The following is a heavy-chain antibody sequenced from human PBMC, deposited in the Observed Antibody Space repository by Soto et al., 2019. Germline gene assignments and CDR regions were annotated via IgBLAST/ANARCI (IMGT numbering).Heavy chain of an antibody. Sequence: GAPVKVSCKDSGYRFTSYGISWVRQAPGQGLEWMGWISAYNGNTNYAQKLQGRVTMTTDTSTSTAYMELGSLRSDDTAVYYCAREGVLWGAMVTYGYYYYGMDVWGQGTTVTVSS. CDR2: ISAYNGNT. J-gene: IGHJ6*02. CDR1: GYRFTSYG. D-gene: IGHD5-18*01. CDR3: AREGVLWGAMVTYGYYYYGMDV. V-gene: IGHV1-18*01.